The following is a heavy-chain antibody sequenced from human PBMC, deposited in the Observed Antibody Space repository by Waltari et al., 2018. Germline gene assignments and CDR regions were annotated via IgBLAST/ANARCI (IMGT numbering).Heavy chain of an antibody. Sequence: EVQLVESGGGLVQPGQSLRLSCATSGFTFDNYAMNWVRQPPGKGLEWVSDISWNSGSIGYADYVKGRFTISRDNAKNSLYLQMNSVRAEDTAFYYCARSSGSGTYTSIDYWGQGTLVTVSS. D-gene: IGHD3-10*01. CDR3: ARSSGSGTYTSIDY. J-gene: IGHJ4*02. V-gene: IGHV3-9*01. CDR1: GFTFDNYA. CDR2: ISWNSGSI.